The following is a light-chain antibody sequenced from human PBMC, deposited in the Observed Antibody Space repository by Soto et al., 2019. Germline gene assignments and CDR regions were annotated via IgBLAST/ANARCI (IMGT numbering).Light chain of an antibody. V-gene: IGLV1-40*01. CDR3: QSYDSTLSDRYV. J-gene: IGLJ1*01. CDR2: GNI. CDR1: SSNIGAGYD. Sequence: QSVLTQPPSVSGAPGQRVTISCTGSSSNIGAGYDVHWYQQRPGTGPKLLIFGNINRPSGVPDRFSGSKSGTPASLAITGLQAEDEGDYYCQSYDSTLSDRYVFGTGTKLTVL.